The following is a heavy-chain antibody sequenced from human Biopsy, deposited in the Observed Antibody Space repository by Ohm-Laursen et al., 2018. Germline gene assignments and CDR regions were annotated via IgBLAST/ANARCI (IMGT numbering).Heavy chain of an antibody. V-gene: IGHV3-7*04. D-gene: IGHD5-24*01. CDR1: GFAFSRSW. CDR3: ARGPSGVATIG. Sequence: SLRLSCAASGFAFSRSWMSWPRQTPGKGLEWVANINSDGTQKFYVDSVQGRFTISRNNTGNSVSLQMNSLRVEDTAVYYCARGPSGVATIGRGQGTLVTVSS. J-gene: IGHJ4*02. CDR2: INSDGTQK.